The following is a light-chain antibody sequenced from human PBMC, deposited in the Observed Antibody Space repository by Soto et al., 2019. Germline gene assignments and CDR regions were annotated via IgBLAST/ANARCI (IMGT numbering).Light chain of an antibody. V-gene: IGKV1-5*03. CDR1: ESVVKW. J-gene: IGKJ1*01. CDR3: QQYSGYWT. Sequence: DIQMTQFPSILSASVGDTVTITCRASESVVKWLAWFQHKPGKAPKLLIYKASVLSNGVPSRFSGSGFGTEFTLTISSLRPDDSATYFCQQYSGYWTFGQGTKVE. CDR2: KAS.